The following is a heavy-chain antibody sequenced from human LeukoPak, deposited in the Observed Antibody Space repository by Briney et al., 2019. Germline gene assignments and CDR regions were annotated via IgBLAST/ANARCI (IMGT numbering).Heavy chain of an antibody. CDR3: ARDLEGNGDSPDI. CDR2: FDPRDGET. J-gene: IGHJ3*02. V-gene: IGHV1-24*01. D-gene: IGHD4-17*01. Sequence: ASVKVSCKVSGYTLSELSMHWVRQSPEERREWMGSFDPRDGETVYAQKFQGRVTMTEDTSTDTGYMELRSLRSDDTAVYYCARDLEGNGDSPDIWGQGTMVTVSS. CDR1: GYTLSELS.